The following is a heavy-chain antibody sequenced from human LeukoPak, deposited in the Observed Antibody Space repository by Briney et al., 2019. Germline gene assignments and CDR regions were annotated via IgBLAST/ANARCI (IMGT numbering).Heavy chain of an antibody. CDR3: AELGITMIGGV. J-gene: IGHJ6*04. CDR2: ISSSGSTI. CDR1: GFTFSSYE. D-gene: IGHD3-10*02. V-gene: IGHV3-48*03. Sequence: HPGGSLRLSCAASGFTFSSYEMNWVRQAPGKGLEWVSYISSSGSTIYYADSVKGRFTIFRDNAKNSLYLQMNSLRAEDTAVYYCAELGITMIGGVWGKGTTVTISS.